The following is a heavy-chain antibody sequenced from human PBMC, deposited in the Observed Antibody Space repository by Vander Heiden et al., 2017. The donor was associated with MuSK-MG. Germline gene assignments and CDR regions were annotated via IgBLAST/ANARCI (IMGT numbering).Heavy chain of an antibody. J-gene: IGHJ4*01. D-gene: IGHD2-2*01. CDR3: TRRGYCITTSCSFDF. CDR2: IRNKANNYAT. Sequence: EVQLVESGGDLVQPGGSLKLSCAASGFTFSDSALHWVRQASGKGLEWVGRIRNKANNYATAYAASVQGRFTISRDDSKDTAYLQMNSLNTEDTAVYFCTRRGYCITTSCSFDFW. CDR1: GFTFSDSA. V-gene: IGHV3-73*02.